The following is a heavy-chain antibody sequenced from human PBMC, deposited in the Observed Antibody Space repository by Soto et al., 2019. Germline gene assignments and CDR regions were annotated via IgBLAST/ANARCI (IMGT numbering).Heavy chain of an antibody. V-gene: IGHV3-23*01. J-gene: IGHJ4*02. D-gene: IGHD3-9*01. CDR3: VKDFYDIMTGYHTHIDY. CDR1: GFSFSSYA. Sequence: PGGSLRLSCAASGFSFSSYAMSWVRRAPGKGLEWVSGITASGASTYYAGSVKGRFTISRDNSKNTVYLQMNSLRAEDSAVYHCVKDFYDIMTGYHTHIDYWGQGTQVTVSS. CDR2: ITASGAST.